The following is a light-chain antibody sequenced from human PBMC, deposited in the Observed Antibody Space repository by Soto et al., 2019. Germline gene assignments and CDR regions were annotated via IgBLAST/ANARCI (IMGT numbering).Light chain of an antibody. CDR1: SSNIGAGYD. CDR2: GNS. CDR3: RSYDSSLSGYV. Sequence: QSVLTQPPSVSGAPGQRVTISCTGSSSNIGAGYDVHWYQQLPGTAPKLLIYGNSNRPSGVPDRFSGSKSGTSASLAITGLQAEYEADYYCRSYDSSLSGYVFGTGTKLTVL. J-gene: IGLJ1*01. V-gene: IGLV1-40*01.